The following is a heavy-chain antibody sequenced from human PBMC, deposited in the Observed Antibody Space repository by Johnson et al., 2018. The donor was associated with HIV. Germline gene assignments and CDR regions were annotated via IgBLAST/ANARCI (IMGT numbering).Heavy chain of an antibody. D-gene: IGHD4-17*01. V-gene: IGHV3-7*01. Sequence: VQLVESGGGLVQPGGSLRLSCAASGFTFSSYGMSWVRQAPGKGLEWVANIKKDGSEKYYVASVKGRFTISRDNAKNSLYLQLNSLRADDTAVYFCARDRFGDSDAFDIWGQGTMVTVSS. CDR2: IKKDGSEK. CDR1: GFTFSSYG. CDR3: ARDRFGDSDAFDI. J-gene: IGHJ3*02.